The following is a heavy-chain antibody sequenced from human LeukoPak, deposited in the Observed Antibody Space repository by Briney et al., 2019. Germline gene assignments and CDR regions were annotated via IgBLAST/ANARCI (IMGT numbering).Heavy chain of an antibody. Sequence: PSETLSLTCTVSGGSISSYYWSWIRQPPGKGLEWIGYIYYSGSTNYNPSLKSRVTISVDTSKNQFSLKLSSVTAADTAVYYCTRDVVGAPNWFDPWGQGTLVTVSS. CDR2: IYYSGST. CDR1: GGSISSYY. CDR3: TRDVVGAPNWFDP. D-gene: IGHD1-26*01. J-gene: IGHJ5*02. V-gene: IGHV4-59*12.